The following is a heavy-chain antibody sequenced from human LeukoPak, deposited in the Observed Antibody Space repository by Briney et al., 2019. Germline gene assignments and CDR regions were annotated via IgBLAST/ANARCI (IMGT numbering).Heavy chain of an antibody. J-gene: IGHJ4*02. CDR1: GGSFSGYY. D-gene: IGHD1-20*01. V-gene: IGHV4-34*01. Sequence: SETLSLTCAVYGGSFSGYYWSWIRQPPGEGLEWIGEINHSGSTNYNPSLKSRVTISVDTSKNQFSLKLCSVTAADTAVYYCARGLTGPTGRFDYWGQGTLVTVSS. CDR2: INHSGST. CDR3: ARGLTGPTGRFDY.